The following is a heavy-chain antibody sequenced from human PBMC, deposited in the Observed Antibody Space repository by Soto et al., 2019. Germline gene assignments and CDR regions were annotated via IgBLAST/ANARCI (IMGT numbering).Heavy chain of an antibody. V-gene: IGHV3-23*01. Sequence: EVQLLESGGGLVQPGGSLRLSCAASGFSFSSYAMSWARQAPGKGLEWVSAISGSGGSTYYADSVKGRFTISRDNSKNTLYLQMNNRRAEDTAVYYCAKGWYIVVVPAAYDYWGQGTLVTVSS. CDR2: ISGSGGST. CDR3: AKGWYIVVVPAAYDY. D-gene: IGHD2-2*01. CDR1: GFSFSSYA. J-gene: IGHJ4*02.